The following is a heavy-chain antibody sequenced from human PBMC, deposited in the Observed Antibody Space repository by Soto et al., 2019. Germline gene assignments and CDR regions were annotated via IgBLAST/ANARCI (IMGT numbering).Heavy chain of an antibody. CDR3: ARVSCSGGSCYPRFDY. CDR2: IIPIFGTA. CDR1: GGTFSSYA. Sequence: SVKVSCKASGGTFSSYAISWVRQAPGQGPEWMGGIIPIFGTANYAQKFQGRVTITADESTSTAYMELSSLRSEDTALYYCARVSCSGGSCYPRFDYWGQGTLVTVSS. D-gene: IGHD2-15*01. V-gene: IGHV1-69*13. J-gene: IGHJ4*02.